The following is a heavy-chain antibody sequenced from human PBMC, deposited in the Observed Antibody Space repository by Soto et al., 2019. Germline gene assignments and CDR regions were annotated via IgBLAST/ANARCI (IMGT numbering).Heavy chain of an antibody. J-gene: IGHJ6*03. D-gene: IGHD2-15*01. V-gene: IGHV3-21*01. CDR2: ISSSSSYI. Sequence: GGSLRLSCAASGFTFSSYSMNWVRQAPGKGLEWVSSISSSSSYIYYADSVKGRFTISRDNAKNSLYLQMNSLRAEDTAVYYCARENCSGGSCYSRAYYYYYYMDVWGKGTTVTVSS. CDR3: ARENCSGGSCYSRAYYYYYYMDV. CDR1: GFTFSSYS.